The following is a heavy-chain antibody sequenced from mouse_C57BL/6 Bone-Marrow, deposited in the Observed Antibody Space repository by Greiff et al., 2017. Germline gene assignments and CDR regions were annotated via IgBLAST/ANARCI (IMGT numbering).Heavy chain of an antibody. CDR2: IRSKSSNYAT. J-gene: IGHJ1*03. V-gene: IGHV10-3*01. Sequence: DVHLVESGGGLVQPKGSLKLSCAASGFTFNTYAMHWVRQAPGKGLEWVARIRSKSSNYATYYADSVKDRFTISRDNSQTMLYLQMNKLKTEDKDVDDCAYGSSDDWEFDVWGTGTTVTVSS. CDR1: GFTFNTYA. D-gene: IGHD1-1*01. CDR3: AYGSSDDWEFDV.